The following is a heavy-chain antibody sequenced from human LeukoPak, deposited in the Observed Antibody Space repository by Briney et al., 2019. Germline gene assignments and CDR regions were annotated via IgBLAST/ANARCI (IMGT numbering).Heavy chain of an antibody. CDR1: GFTFSSYE. V-gene: IGHV3-48*03. D-gene: IGHD5-24*01. CDR2: ISSSGSTI. Sequence: PGGSLRLSCAASGFTFSSYEMNWVRQAPGKGLEWVSYISSSGSTIYYADSVKGRFTISRDNAKNSLYLQMNSLRAEDTAVYYCAKGSPRRITLFDYWGQGTLVTVSS. CDR3: AKGSPRRITLFDY. J-gene: IGHJ4*02.